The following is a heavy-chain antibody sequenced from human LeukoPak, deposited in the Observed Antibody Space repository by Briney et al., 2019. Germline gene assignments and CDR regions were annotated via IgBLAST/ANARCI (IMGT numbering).Heavy chain of an antibody. CDR3: APGLIPYSSGWGY. CDR2: IYYSGST. V-gene: IGHV4-39*01. J-gene: IGHJ4*02. D-gene: IGHD6-19*01. CDR1: GVSISSSSYY. Sequence: PSETLSLTCTVSGVSISSSSYYWGWIRQPPGKGLEWIGSIYYSGSTYYNPSLKSRVTISVDTSKNQFSLKLSSVTAADTAVYYCAPGLIPYSSGWGYWGQGTLVTVSS.